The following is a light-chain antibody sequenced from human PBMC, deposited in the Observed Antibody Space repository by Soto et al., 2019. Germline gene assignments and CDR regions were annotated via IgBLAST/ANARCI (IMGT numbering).Light chain of an antibody. V-gene: IGKV3-15*01. Sequence: EIVLTQSPGTLSLSPGERATLSCRASQSVSSNLAWYQQKPGQAPRLLIYGAPTRATGIPARFSGSGSGTEFTLTISSLQSEDFAVYYCQQYKNGWTFGQGTKVDI. CDR2: GAP. J-gene: IGKJ1*01. CDR3: QQYKNGWT. CDR1: QSVSSN.